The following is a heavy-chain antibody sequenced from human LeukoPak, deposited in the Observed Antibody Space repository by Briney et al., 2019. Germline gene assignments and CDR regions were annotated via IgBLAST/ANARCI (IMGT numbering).Heavy chain of an antibody. D-gene: IGHD1-26*01. CDR3: ARQGPGSYLGY. V-gene: IGHV4-4*09. J-gene: IGHJ4*02. CDR1: GGSISTYY. CDR2: IYTSGST. Sequence: PSETLSLTCTVSGGSISTYYWTWIRQPPGKGLEWIGYIYTSGSTNYNPSLKSRITISVDTSKNQFSLKLSSVTAADTAVYYCARQGPGSYLGYWGQGTLVTVSS.